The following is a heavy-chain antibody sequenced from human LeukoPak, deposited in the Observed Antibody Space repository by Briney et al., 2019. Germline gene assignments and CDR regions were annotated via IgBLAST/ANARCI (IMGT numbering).Heavy chain of an antibody. V-gene: IGHV3-33*01. CDR1: GFTFSSYG. D-gene: IGHD2-2*01. J-gene: IGHJ4*02. CDR3: TSGGGYCSSTSCY. Sequence: GGSLRLSCAASGFTFSSYGMHWVRQAPGKGLEWVAVIWYDGSNKYYADSVKGRFTISRDNSKNTLYLQMNSLRAEDTAVYYCTSGGGYCSSTSCYWGQGTLVTVSS. CDR2: IWYDGSNK.